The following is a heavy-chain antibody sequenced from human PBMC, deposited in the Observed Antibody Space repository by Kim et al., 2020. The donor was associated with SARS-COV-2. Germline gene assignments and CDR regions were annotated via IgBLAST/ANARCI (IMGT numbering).Heavy chain of an antibody. J-gene: IGHJ3*02. Sequence: GGSLRLSCAASGFTFSSHAMSWVRHAPGKGLEWVSAISGNGGSTYYADSVKGRFTVSRDNSKNTLYLQMNTLRAEDTAVYYCAKGTYCSSTSCYSVGAFEIWGQGTMVTVSS. CDR3: AKGTYCSSTSCYSVGAFEI. V-gene: IGHV3-23*01. CDR1: GFTFSSHA. CDR2: ISGNGGST. D-gene: IGHD2-2*01.